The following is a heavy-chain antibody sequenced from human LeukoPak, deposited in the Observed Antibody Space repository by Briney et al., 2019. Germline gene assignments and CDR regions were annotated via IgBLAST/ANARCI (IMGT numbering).Heavy chain of an antibody. CDR1: GGSISSYY. V-gene: IGHV4-59*01. J-gene: IGHJ5*02. CDR2: IYYSGST. CDR3: AREGGSYSGGWFDP. Sequence: PSETLSLTCTVSGGSISSYYWSWIRQPPGKGLEWIGYIYYSGSTNYNPSLTSRVTISVDTSKNQFSLKLSSVTAADTAVYYCAREGGSYSGGWFDPWGQGTLVTVSS. D-gene: IGHD1-26*01.